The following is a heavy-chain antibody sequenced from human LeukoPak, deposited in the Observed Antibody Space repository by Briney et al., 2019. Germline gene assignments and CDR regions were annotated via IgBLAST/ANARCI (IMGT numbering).Heavy chain of an antibody. V-gene: IGHV3-30-3*01. CDR3: ARVSHYYDSSGYYFDY. CDR1: GFTFSSYA. CDR2: ISYDGSNK. J-gene: IGHJ4*02. D-gene: IGHD3-22*01. Sequence: GGSLRLSCAASGFTFSSYAMHWVRQAPGKGLEWVAVISYDGSNKYYADSVKGRFTISRDNSKNTLYLQMNSLRAEDTAVYYCARVSHYYDSSGYYFDYLGQRTLSPSPQ.